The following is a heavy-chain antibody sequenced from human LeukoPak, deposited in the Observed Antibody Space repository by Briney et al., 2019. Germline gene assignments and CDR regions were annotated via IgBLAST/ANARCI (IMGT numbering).Heavy chain of an antibody. D-gene: IGHD4-23*01. CDR1: GGTFSSYA. J-gene: IGHJ4*02. V-gene: IGHV1-69*13. Sequence: GASVKVSCKASGGTFSSYAINWVRQAPGQGLEWMGGIIPLFGSPNYAQKFQGRVTITADESTSTAYMELSSLRSEDTAVYYCARGWLAETTVVTPYNYWGQGTLVTVSS. CDR2: IIPLFGSP. CDR3: ARGWLAETTVVTPYNY.